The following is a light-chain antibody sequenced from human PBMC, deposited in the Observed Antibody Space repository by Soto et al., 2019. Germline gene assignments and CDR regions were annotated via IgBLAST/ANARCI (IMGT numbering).Light chain of an antibody. J-gene: IGKJ4*01. CDR2: WAS. V-gene: IGKV4-1*01. CDR3: QQYYSTPRLT. Sequence: DIVMTQSPDSLAVSLGERATINCKSSQSVLYSSNNKNYLAWYQQKPGQPPKLLIYWASTRESGVPDRFSGSVSGTDFTLTISSLQAEDVAVYYCQQYYSTPRLTFGGGTKVEIK. CDR1: QSVLYSSNNKNY.